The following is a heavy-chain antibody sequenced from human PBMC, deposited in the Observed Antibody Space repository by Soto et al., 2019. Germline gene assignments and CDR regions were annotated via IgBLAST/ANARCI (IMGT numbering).Heavy chain of an antibody. CDR2: ISWDGADT. D-gene: IGHD5-12*01. CDR3: ARDFSMVIVAPGY. J-gene: IGHJ4*02. CDR1: GFRFDDYS. Sequence: GGSLRLSCAASGFRFDDYSMNWVRQVPGKGLEWVSLISWDGADTYYADSVKGRFTVSRDNSKNTVYLQINALRAEDTAVYYCARDFSMVIVAPGYWGQGTLVTVSS. V-gene: IGHV3-43*01.